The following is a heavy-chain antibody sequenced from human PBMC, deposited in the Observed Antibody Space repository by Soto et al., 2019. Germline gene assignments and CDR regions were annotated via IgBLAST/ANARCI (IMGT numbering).Heavy chain of an antibody. V-gene: IGHV3-74*01. J-gene: IGHJ4*02. CDR3: ARGGAVSSGWSDGH. CDR2: INRDGSST. CDR1: GFTFSTYN. D-gene: IGHD6-19*01. Sequence: ELQLVESGGGLVQPGGSLRLSCGASGFTFSTYNMHWVRQGPGKWLVWVSRINRDGSSTRYADSVKGRFTISRDNVKNTLDLQMNSLRVEDTARYDCARGGAVSSGWSDGHWGLGTLVTGS.